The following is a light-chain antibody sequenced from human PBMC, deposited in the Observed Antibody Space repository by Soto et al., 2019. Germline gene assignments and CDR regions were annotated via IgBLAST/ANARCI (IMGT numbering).Light chain of an antibody. J-gene: IGLJ1*01. Sequence: QSALTQPRSVSGSPGQSVTVSCIGTSSDVGDYNSVSWYQQHPGKAPKLMIYDVSKRPSGVPDRFSGSKSGNTASLTISGLQAEDEADYYCTSYTSTSTLFVFGTGTKLTVL. CDR2: DVS. CDR3: TSYTSTSTLFV. CDR1: SSDVGDYNS. V-gene: IGLV2-11*01.